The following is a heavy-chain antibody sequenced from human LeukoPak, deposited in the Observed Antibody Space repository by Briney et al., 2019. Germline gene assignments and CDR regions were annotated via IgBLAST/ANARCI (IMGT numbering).Heavy chain of an antibody. J-gene: IGHJ5*02. Sequence: ASVKVSCKASGGTFSSYAISWVRQAPGQGLEWMGGIIPIFGTANYAQKFQGRVTITTDESTSTAYMELSSLRSEDTAVYYCAQYSSGYHNWFDPWGREPWSPSPQ. CDR2: IIPIFGTA. CDR3: AQYSSGYHNWFDP. CDR1: GGTFSSYA. V-gene: IGHV1-69*05. D-gene: IGHD3-22*01.